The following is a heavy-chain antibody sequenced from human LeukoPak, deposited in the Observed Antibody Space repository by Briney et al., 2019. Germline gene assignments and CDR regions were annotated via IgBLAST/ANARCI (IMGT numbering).Heavy chain of an antibody. J-gene: IGHJ6*04. V-gene: IGHV3-21*01. CDR3: ARFPGYGSSSKGEYYYGMDV. Sequence: GSLSLSFAASGFTFSSYSMNWVRPAPGKGLEWVSSIISSSSYIYYADSVKGRFTISRDNAKNSLYLQMNSLRAEDTAVYYCARFPGYGSSSKGEYYYGMDVWGKGTTVTVSS. CDR1: GFTFSSYS. D-gene: IGHD6-13*01. CDR2: IISSSSYI.